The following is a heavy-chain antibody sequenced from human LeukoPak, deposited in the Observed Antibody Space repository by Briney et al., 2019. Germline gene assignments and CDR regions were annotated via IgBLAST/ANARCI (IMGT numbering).Heavy chain of an antibody. CDR1: GFTFSSYA. CDR3: AKDTIVVVTATHSV. J-gene: IGHJ6*04. Sequence: PGGSLRLSCAASGFTFSSYAMSWVRQAPGKGLEWVSAFSGSGGSTYYADSVKGRFTISRDNSKNTLYLRMNSLRAEDTAVYYCAKDTIVVVTATHSVWGKGTTVTVSS. D-gene: IGHD2-21*02. V-gene: IGHV3-23*01. CDR2: FSGSGGST.